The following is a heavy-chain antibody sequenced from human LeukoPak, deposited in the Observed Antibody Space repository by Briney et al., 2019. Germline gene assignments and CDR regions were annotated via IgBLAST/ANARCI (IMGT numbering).Heavy chain of an antibody. CDR3: ARDHGGSSVYYYYGMDV. CDR2: INSDGSST. D-gene: IGHD6-6*01. Sequence: PGGSLRLSCAASGFTFSSYWMHWVRQAPGKGLVWVSRINSDGSSTSYADSVKGRFTISRDNAKNTLYLQMNSLRAEDTAVYYCARDHGGSSVYYYYGMDVWGQGTTVTVSS. J-gene: IGHJ6*02. CDR1: GFTFSSYW. V-gene: IGHV3-74*01.